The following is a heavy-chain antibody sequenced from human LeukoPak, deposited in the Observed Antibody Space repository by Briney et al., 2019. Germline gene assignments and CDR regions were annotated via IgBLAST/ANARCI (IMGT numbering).Heavy chain of an antibody. CDR1: GGSISSYY. CDR2: IYYSGST. CDR3: ARATYYDMFHYYYYYMDV. V-gene: IGHV4-59*01. Sequence: SGTLSLTCTVSGGSISSYYWSWIRQPPGKGLEWIGYIYYSGSTNYNPSLKSRVTISVDTSKNQFSLKLSSVTAADTAVYYCARATYYDMFHYYYYYMDVWGKGTTVTVSS. D-gene: IGHD3-9*01. J-gene: IGHJ6*03.